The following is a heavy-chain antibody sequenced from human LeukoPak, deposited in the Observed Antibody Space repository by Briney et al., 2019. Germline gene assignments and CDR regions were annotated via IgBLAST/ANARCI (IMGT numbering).Heavy chain of an antibody. Sequence: GGSLRLSCAASGFTFSTYPMNWVRQAPGKGLEWISHIRGSGTTDYADSVKGRFTISRDNAKNSLYLQLSSLRAEGTAVYYCARDYDYGFDNWGQGTLVTVSS. CDR2: IRGSGTT. CDR1: GFTFSTYP. V-gene: IGHV3-48*01. D-gene: IGHD4-17*01. CDR3: ARDYDYGFDN. J-gene: IGHJ4*02.